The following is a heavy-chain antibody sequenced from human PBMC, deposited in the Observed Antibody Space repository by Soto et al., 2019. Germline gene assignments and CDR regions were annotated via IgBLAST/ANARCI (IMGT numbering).Heavy chain of an antibody. J-gene: IGHJ5*02. CDR1: GGTFSSYA. V-gene: IGHV1-69*06. CDR3: ARDITGTTGPWFDP. D-gene: IGHD1-7*01. Sequence: SVKVSCKASGGTFSSYAISWVRQAPGQGLEWMGGIIPIFGTANYAQKFQGRVTITADKSTSTAYMELSSLRSEDTAVYYCARDITGTTGPWFDPWGQGTLVTVS. CDR2: IIPIFGTA.